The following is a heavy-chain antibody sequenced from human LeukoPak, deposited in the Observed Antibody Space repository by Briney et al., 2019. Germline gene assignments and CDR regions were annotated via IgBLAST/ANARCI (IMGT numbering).Heavy chain of an antibody. CDR1: GFTFDDYA. Sequence: PGGSLRLSCAASGFTFDDYAMHWVRQAPGKGLEWVSSIFPSSGEIHYADSVKGRFTISRDNSRSTLSLQMDSLRAEDTATYYCATYRQIEVPFEFWGQGTLVTVSS. V-gene: IGHV3-23*01. D-gene: IGHD1-1*01. CDR2: IFPSSGEI. CDR3: ATYRQIEVPFEF. J-gene: IGHJ4*02.